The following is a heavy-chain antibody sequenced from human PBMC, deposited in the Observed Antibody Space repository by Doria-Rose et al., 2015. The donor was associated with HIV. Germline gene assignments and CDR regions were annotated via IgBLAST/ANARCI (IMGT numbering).Heavy chain of an antibody. J-gene: IGHJ6*03. CDR3: AVTILPESDHYYYYYYMDV. CDR1: GGSISRSNYY. CDR2: IYYSGST. D-gene: IGHD2-21*02. V-gene: IGHV4-39*07. Sequence: ESGPGLLKPSETLSLTCTVSGGSISRSNYYWGWIRQPPGKGLEWIGNIYYSGSTYFNPSVKSRVTISIDTSKNQFSLRLSSVTAADTAVYYCAVTILPESDHYYYYYYMDVWGKGTTVTVSS.